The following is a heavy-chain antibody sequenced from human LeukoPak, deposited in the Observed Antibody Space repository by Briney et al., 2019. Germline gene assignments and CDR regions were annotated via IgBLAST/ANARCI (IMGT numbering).Heavy chain of an antibody. J-gene: IGHJ4*02. V-gene: IGHV3-23*01. CDR3: AKDCNGGNCYIDY. CDR1: GFTFTNYA. D-gene: IGHD2-15*01. Sequence: GRSLRLSCAASGFTFTNYAMSWVRQAPGKGLEWVSGMSGRGVSTYYADSVKGRFTISSDNSKNTLYLQMNSLRAEDRAIYYCAKDCNGGNCYIDYWGQGTLVTVAS. CDR2: MSGRGVST.